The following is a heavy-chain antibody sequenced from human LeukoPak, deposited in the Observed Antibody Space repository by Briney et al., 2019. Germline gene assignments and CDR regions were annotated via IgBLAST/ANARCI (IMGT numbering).Heavy chain of an antibody. Sequence: PGGSLRLSCAASGFTFSSYAMNWVRQAPGKGLEWVSSISGRDGSTYYADSVKGRFTISRDNSKNTLYLQMNTLRAEDTAVYYCARAHCSFTSCYGGGVDGVDTWGQGTMVTVSS. J-gene: IGHJ3*02. CDR2: ISGRDGST. CDR1: GFTFSSYA. V-gene: IGHV3-23*01. CDR3: ARAHCSFTSCYGGGVDGVDT. D-gene: IGHD2-2*01.